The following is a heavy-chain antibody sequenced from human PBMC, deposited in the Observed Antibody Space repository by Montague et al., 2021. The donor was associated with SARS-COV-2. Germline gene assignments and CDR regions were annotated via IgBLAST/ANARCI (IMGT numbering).Heavy chain of an antibody. CDR2: TI. CDR3: ARAFYHFDS. V-gene: IGHV3-48*02. Sequence: TIYYADSVKGRFTLSRDNVKNSLHLQMNSLRDEDTAVYYCARAFYHFDSWGQGTLV. D-gene: IGHD3-16*01. J-gene: IGHJ4*02.